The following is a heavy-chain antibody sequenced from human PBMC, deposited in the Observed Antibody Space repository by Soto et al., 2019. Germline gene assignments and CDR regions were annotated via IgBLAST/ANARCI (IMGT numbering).Heavy chain of an antibody. CDR3: PPPDRWEVVTLGPRAFDI. CDR1: GFTFSSYA. V-gene: IGHV3-23*01. J-gene: IGHJ3*02. D-gene: IGHD2-21*02. CDR2: ISGSGGST. Sequence: GGSLRLSCAASGFTFSSYAMSWVRQAPGKGLEWVSAISGSGGSTYYADSVKGRFTISRDNSKNTLYLQMNSLRAEDTAVYYCPPPDRWEVVTLGPRAFDIWGQGTMVTVSS.